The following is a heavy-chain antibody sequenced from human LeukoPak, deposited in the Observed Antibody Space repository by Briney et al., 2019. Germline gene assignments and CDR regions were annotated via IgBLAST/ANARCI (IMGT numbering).Heavy chain of an antibody. CDR1: GYTFISYY. CDR3: ARVHYDYVWGSYRYLYFDY. J-gene: IGHJ4*02. Sequence: ASVNVSCKACGYTFISYYIHWLRQTPEEGLEWLGIINPSCGSTTYAQKFEGRITMTWDMSISTVYMELLSLRSDDTAVYYCARVHYDYVWGSYRYLYFDYWGQGTLVTVSS. CDR2: INPSCGST. D-gene: IGHD3-16*02. V-gene: IGHV1-46*01.